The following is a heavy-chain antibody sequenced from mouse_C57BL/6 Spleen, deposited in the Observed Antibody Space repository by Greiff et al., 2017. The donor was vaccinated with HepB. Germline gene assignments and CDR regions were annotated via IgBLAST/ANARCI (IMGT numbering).Heavy chain of an antibody. CDR3: ARGHYYGSNRYFDV. CDR1: GYSFTGYF. D-gene: IGHD1-1*01. Sequence: VQLKESGPELVKPGDSVKISCKASGYSFTGYFMNWVMQSHGKSLEWIGRINPYNGDSFYNQKFKGKATLTVDKSSSTAHMELRCLTSEDSAVYYCARGHYYGSNRYFDVWGTGTTVTVSS. CDR2: INPYNGDS. J-gene: IGHJ1*03. V-gene: IGHV1-20*01.